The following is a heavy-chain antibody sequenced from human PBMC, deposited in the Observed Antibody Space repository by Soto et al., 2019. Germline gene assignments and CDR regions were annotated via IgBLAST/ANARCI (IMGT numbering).Heavy chain of an antibody. CDR2: IIPIFGTA. V-gene: IGHV1-69*13. D-gene: IGHD6-13*01. J-gene: IGHJ6*02. Sequence: SVKVSCKASGGTFSSYAISWVRQAPGQGLEWMGGIIPIFGTANYAQKFQGRVTITADESTSTAYMELSSLRSEDTAVYYCARPGRSIAAAGTLYYYYGMDVWGQGTTVTVSS. CDR3: ARPGRSIAAAGTLYYYYGMDV. CDR1: GGTFSSYA.